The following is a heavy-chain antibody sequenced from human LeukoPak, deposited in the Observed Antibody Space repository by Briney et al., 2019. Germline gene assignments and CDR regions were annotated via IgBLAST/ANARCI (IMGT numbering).Heavy chain of an antibody. V-gene: IGHV3-23*01. CDR1: GFTFSSYA. Sequence: PGGYLILSGAASGFTFSSYAMSWVRQAPGKGLEGVSAISGSGGSTYYADSVKGRFTISRDNSKNTLYLQMNSLRAEDTAVYYCAKDRGYGDYYFDYWGQGTLVTVSS. J-gene: IGHJ4*02. D-gene: IGHD4-17*01. CDR3: AKDRGYGDYYFDY. CDR2: ISGSGGST.